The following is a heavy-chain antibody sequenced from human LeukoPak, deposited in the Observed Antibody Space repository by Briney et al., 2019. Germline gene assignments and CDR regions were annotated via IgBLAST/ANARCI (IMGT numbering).Heavy chain of an antibody. J-gene: IGHJ4*02. Sequence: PSETLSLTCTVSAGSLSSYYWSWIRQPPGKGMEWIGYIPYSGGTNSNTSLKSQVTMSVATSKIQFSLKMSSVTATAPAVYYCSGPGSSGYLGDYWGQGTLVTVSS. CDR2: IPYSGGT. CDR3: SGPGSSGYLGDY. D-gene: IGHD6-13*01. V-gene: IGHV4-59*08. CDR1: AGSLSSYY.